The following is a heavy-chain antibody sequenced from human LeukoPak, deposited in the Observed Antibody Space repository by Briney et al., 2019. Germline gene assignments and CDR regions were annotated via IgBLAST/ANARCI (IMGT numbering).Heavy chain of an antibody. V-gene: IGHV3-33*01. CDR2: IWYDGSNT. D-gene: IGHD6-13*01. CDR1: GFTFSSYG. CDR3: ARDRDSSSWYARDYFDY. Sequence: GGSLRLSCAASGFTFSSYGMHWVRQAPGKGLEWVAVIWYDGSNTYYADSVKGRFTISRDNSKNTLYLEINSLRAEDTAVYYCARDRDSSSWYARDYFDYWGQGTLLTVSS. J-gene: IGHJ4*02.